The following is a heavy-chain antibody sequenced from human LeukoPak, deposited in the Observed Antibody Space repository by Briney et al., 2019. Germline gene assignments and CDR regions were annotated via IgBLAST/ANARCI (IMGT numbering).Heavy chain of an antibody. D-gene: IGHD5-12*01. Sequence: SSETLSLTCTVSGGSISSSSYYWGWIRQPPGKGLEWIGSIYYSGNTYYNPSLNSRITISVDKSKNQFSLKLSSVTAADTAVYYCARESGYNTYDLRGVVGYWGQGTLVTVSS. J-gene: IGHJ4*02. CDR2: IYYSGNT. V-gene: IGHV4-39*07. CDR3: ARESGYNTYDLRGVVGY. CDR1: GGSISSSSYY.